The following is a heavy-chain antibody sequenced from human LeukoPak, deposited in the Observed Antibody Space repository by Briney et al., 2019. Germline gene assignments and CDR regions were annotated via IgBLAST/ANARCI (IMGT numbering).Heavy chain of an antibody. D-gene: IGHD2-15*01. CDR3: ARAHGYCSGGSCYWFDP. Sequence: ASVKVSCKASGYTFTSYGISWVRQAPGQGLEWMGWISAYNGNTNYARKLQGRVTMTTDTSTSTAYMELRSLRSDDTAVYYCARAHGYCSGGSCYWFDPWGQGTLVTVSS. J-gene: IGHJ5*02. CDR1: GYTFTSYG. CDR2: ISAYNGNT. V-gene: IGHV1-18*01.